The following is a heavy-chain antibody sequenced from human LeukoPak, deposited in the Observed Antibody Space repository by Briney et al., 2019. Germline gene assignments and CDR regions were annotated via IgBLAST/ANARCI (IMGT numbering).Heavy chain of an antibody. CDR2: INRNSGDT. Sequence: ASVKVSCKASESMFTYYHMHSVRQAPGQGLEWMGWINRNSGDTKYAQKFRGRVTMTRDTSISTTYMELTSLRSDDTAAYYCGLVTPGNWWFDPWGQGTLVTVSS. CDR3: GLVTPGNWWFDP. CDR1: ESMFTYYH. V-gene: IGHV1-2*02. J-gene: IGHJ5*02. D-gene: IGHD2-21*02.